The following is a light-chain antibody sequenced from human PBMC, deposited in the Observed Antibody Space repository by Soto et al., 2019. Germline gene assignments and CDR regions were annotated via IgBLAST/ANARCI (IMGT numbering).Light chain of an antibody. V-gene: IGKV3-15*01. CDR2: RAS. Sequence: EIVMTQSPATLSVSPGERATLSCRASQSVSSNLAWYQQKPGQPPRLLIYRASTRATGIPARFSGSGSGTEFTLTISSLQSEDFAVYYCQHYNNWPAWTFGQGTKVEIK. J-gene: IGKJ1*01. CDR3: QHYNNWPAWT. CDR1: QSVSSN.